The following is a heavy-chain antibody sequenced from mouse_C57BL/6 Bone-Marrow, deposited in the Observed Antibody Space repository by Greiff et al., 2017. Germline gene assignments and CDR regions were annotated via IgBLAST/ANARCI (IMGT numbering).Heavy chain of an antibody. CDR1: GYTFTSYD. V-gene: IGHV1-85*01. CDR2: IYPGDGST. CDR3: EGNAMDY. Sequence: QVQLQQSGPELVKPGASVKLSCKASGYTFTSYDINWVKQRPGQGLEWIGWIYPGDGSTKYNEKFKGKATLTVDTSSSTAYMELHSLTSEDSAVYFCEGNAMDYWGQGTSVTVSS. J-gene: IGHJ4*01.